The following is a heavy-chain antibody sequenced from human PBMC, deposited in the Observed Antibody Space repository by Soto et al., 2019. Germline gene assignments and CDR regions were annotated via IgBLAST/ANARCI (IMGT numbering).Heavy chain of an antibody. CDR2: IKSKTDGGTT. CDR3: TTLVNILIVYYIVPSYYYGMDV. J-gene: IGHJ6*04. Sequence: GGSLRLSCASSGFTFSSYAMHWVRQAPGKGLEWVGRIKSKTDGGTTDYAAPVKGRFTISRDDSKNTLYLQMNSLKTEDTAVYYCTTLVNILIVYYIVPSYYYGMDVGAKGTRVTV. CDR1: GFTFSSYA. V-gene: IGHV3-15*07. D-gene: IGHD3-9*01.